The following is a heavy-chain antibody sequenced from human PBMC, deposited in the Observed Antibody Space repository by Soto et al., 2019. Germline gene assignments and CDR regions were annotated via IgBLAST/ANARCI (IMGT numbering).Heavy chain of an antibody. CDR1: GGSISSSSYY. V-gene: IGHV4-39*01. Sequence: QLQLQESGPGLVKPSETLSLTCTVSGGSISSSSYYWGWVRQPPGKGLEWIGSIYYSGSTYYNPSLKSRVTISVDTSKNQFSLKLSSVTAADTAVYYCARHFRHYYDSSGFDIWGQGTMVTVSS. CDR2: IYYSGST. J-gene: IGHJ3*02. D-gene: IGHD3-22*01. CDR3: ARHFRHYYDSSGFDI.